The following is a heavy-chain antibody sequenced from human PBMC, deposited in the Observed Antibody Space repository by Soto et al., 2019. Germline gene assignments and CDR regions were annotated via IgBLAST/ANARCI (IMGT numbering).Heavy chain of an antibody. Sequence: QVQLVQSGAEVKKPGASVKVSCKASGYTFTSYDINWVRQATGQGLEWMGWMNPNSGNTGYAQKFQGRVTMTRNTSISTAYMELGSLRSEDTAVYYCARGRVGATNYYYYYGMDVWGQGTTVTVSS. CDR2: MNPNSGNT. J-gene: IGHJ6*02. D-gene: IGHD1-26*01. CDR3: ARGRVGATNYYYYYGMDV. V-gene: IGHV1-8*01. CDR1: GYTFTSYD.